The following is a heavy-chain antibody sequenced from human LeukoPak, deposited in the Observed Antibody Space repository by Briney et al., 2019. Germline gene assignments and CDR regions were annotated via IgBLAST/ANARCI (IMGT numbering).Heavy chain of an antibody. Sequence: ASVKVSCKASGYTFTGYYMHWVRQAPGQGLEWMGWINPNSGGTNYAQKFQGRVTMTRDTSISTAYMELSRLRSDDTAVYYCARDLLYSSSWYYAFDIWGQGTMVTVSS. CDR3: ARDLLYSSSWYYAFDI. V-gene: IGHV1-2*02. CDR2: INPNSGGT. D-gene: IGHD6-13*01. J-gene: IGHJ3*02. CDR1: GYTFTGYY.